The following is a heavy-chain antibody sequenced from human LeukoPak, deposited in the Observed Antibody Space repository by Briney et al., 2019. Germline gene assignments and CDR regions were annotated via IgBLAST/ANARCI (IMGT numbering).Heavy chain of an antibody. CDR2: IRRDGTS. CDR1: GFTVSSYW. V-gene: IGHV3-74*01. CDR3: ARDAGQATPFDY. D-gene: IGHD2-15*01. Sequence: GGSLTLSCAASGFTVSSYWIHWVRQAPGKGLVWVSLIRRDGTSSFAASVQGRFTISRDNARNTLYLQMNSLAAEDTAVYYCARDAGQATPFDYWGPGTLVTVSS. J-gene: IGHJ4*02.